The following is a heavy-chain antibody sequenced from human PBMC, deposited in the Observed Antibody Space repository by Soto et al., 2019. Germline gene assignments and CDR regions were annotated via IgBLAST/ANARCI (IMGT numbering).Heavy chain of an antibody. CDR3: AKDQRLGDYGAFDI. CDR1: GFTFLSYA. D-gene: IGHD4-17*01. V-gene: IGHV3-23*01. J-gene: IGHJ3*02. Sequence: GGSLRLSCAASGFTFLSYAMICVRQAPGKGLEWVSAISGSGGSTYYADSVKGRFTISRDNSKNTLYLQMNSLRAEDTAVYYCAKDQRLGDYGAFDIWGQGTMVTVSS. CDR2: ISGSGGST.